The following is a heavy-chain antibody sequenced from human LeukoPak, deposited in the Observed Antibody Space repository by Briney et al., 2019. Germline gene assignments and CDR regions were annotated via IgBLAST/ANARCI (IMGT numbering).Heavy chain of an antibody. J-gene: IGHJ3*02. Sequence: GGSLRLSCAASGFTFDDYAMHWVRQAPGKGLEWVSGISWNSGSIGYADSVKGRFTISRDNAKNSLYLQMNSLRAEDTALYYCAKDLGYCSSTSCYSAFDIWGQGTMVTVSS. CDR2: ISWNSGSI. D-gene: IGHD2-2*02. CDR1: GFTFDDYA. CDR3: AKDLGYCSSTSCYSAFDI. V-gene: IGHV3-9*01.